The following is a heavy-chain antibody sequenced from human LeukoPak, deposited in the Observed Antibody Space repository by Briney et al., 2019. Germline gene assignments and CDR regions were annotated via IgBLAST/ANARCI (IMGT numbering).Heavy chain of an antibody. CDR3: ARGINYYDSSGYPIYYFDY. Sequence: PSETLSLPCAVYGASFSGYYSSWIRQPPGRGLEGLGEIDQSGSTNYNTSRKSRVTISVDTSKNQFSLKLSSVTAADTDVYYYARGINYYDSSGYPIYYFDYWGQGTLVTVSS. J-gene: IGHJ4*02. CDR1: GASFSGYY. V-gene: IGHV4-34*01. CDR2: IDQSGST. D-gene: IGHD3-22*01.